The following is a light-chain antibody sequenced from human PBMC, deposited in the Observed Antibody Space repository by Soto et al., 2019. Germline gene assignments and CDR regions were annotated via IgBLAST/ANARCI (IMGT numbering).Light chain of an antibody. V-gene: IGLV1-44*01. CDR2: STN. CDR1: SSNIGNNI. Sequence: QSVLTQAPSASGTPGQRVTISCSGSSSNIGNNIVDWYQHLPGTAPRLLIYSTNQRPSGVPDRFSASKSGTSASLAISGLQCEDEGDYYCANWDDSLNVGVFGGGTKLAVL. CDR3: ANWDDSLNVGV. J-gene: IGLJ3*02.